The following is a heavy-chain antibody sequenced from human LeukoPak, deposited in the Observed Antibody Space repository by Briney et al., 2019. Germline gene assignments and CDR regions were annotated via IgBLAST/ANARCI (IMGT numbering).Heavy chain of an antibody. J-gene: IGHJ4*02. CDR2: INHSGST. Sequence: SETLSLTCAVYGGAFSGYYWSWIRQPPGKGLECIVEINHSGSTNHNPSIKSRVTISEDTSKNQFSLKLSSVTAADTAVYYCARAEPGYSYGQYFDYWGEATMVGVRS. CDR3: ARAEPGYSYGQYFDY. D-gene: IGHD5-18*01. CDR1: GGAFSGYY. V-gene: IGHV4-34*01.